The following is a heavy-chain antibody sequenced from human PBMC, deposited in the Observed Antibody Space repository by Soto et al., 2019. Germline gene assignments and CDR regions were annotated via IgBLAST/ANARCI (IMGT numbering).Heavy chain of an antibody. CDR3: ARRQTV. J-gene: IGHJ6*02. V-gene: IGHV3-48*02. Sequence: EVQLVESGGGLVQPGGSLRLSCAASGFTFSSYSMNWVRQAPGKGLEWVSYVSSSGNTISYADSVNGRFTISRDNAKYSLFLQRNSLRDEDAAVYYCARRQTVWGQGTTVTVSS. CDR1: GFTFSSYS. CDR2: VSSSGNTI.